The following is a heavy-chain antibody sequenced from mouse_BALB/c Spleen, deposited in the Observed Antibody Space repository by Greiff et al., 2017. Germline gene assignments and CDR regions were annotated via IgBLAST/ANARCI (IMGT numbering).Heavy chain of an antibody. J-gene: IGHJ3*01. D-gene: IGHD2-4*01. CDR2: ISYSGST. CDR1: GDSITSGY. CDR3: ARLDYEYDGFAY. V-gene: IGHV3-8*02. Sequence: EVKLMESGPSLVKPSQTLSLTCSVTGDSITSGYWNWIRKFPGNKLEYMGYISYSGSTYYNPSLKSRISITRDTSKNQYYLQLNSVTTEDTATYYCARLDYEYDGFAYWGQGTLVTVSA.